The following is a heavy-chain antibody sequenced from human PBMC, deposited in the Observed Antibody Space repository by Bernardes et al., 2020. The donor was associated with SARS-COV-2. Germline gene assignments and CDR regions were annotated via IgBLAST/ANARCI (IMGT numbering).Heavy chain of an antibody. J-gene: IGHJ4*02. CDR1: RFTIASCA. Sequence: GWSLNLPWPADRFTIASCAVSWLRQAQGEGLEWVSTISGSGNTYYADSVKGRFTISRDNPKNTLYLQMNSLRVEDTAVYYCAKDRGYSGSYQFDYWGQGTLVTVSS. D-gene: IGHD1-26*01. V-gene: IGHV3-23*01. CDR3: AKDRGYSGSYQFDY. CDR2: ISGSGNT.